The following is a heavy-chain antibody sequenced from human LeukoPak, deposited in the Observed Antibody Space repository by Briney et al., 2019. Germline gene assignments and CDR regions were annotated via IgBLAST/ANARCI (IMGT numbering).Heavy chain of an antibody. CDR3: ARAQNVKGGENWFDP. CDR2: MNPNSGNK. D-gene: IGHD1-1*01. V-gene: IGHV1-8*01. J-gene: IGHJ5*02. Sequence: GASVKVSCKASGYTFTSYDINWVRQATGQGLEWMGWMNPNSGNKGYAQKFQGRVTMTRNTSISTAYMELSSLRSEDTAVYYCARAQNVKGGENWFDPWGQGTLVTVSS. CDR1: GYTFTSYD.